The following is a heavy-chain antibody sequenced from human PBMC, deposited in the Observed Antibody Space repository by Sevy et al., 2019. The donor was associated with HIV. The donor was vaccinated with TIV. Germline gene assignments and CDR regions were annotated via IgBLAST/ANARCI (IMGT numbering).Heavy chain of an antibody. Sequence: ASVKVSCKVSGYTLTEFAMHWVRQAPGKGLEWMGTFDPEDDETMYAQKFQGRLTLTEDTSTDTAYMELSSLRSEDKAVYYCATTKDYYETSGYPVDYWGQGTLVTVSS. CDR3: ATTKDYYETSGYPVDY. V-gene: IGHV1-24*01. CDR1: GYTLTEFA. D-gene: IGHD3-22*01. CDR2: FDPEDDET. J-gene: IGHJ4*02.